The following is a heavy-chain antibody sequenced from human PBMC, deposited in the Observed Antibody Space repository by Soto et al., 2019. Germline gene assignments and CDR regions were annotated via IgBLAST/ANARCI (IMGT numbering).Heavy chain of an antibody. CDR3: ARHRDDYPFDY. D-gene: IGHD4-17*01. CDR2: IFYSGST. V-gene: IGHV4-30-4*01. Sequence: SETLSLTCSVSGGSINSGGYYWTWIRQHPGKGLEWIGNIFYSGSTSYNPSLKSRLTISIDTSKTHFSLKLSSVTAADTAVYYCARHRDDYPFDYWGQGTLVTVSS. CDR1: GGSINSGGYY. J-gene: IGHJ4*02.